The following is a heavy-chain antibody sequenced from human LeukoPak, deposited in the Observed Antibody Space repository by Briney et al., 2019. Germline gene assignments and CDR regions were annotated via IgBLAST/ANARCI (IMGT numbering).Heavy chain of an antibody. D-gene: IGHD3-9*01. CDR1: GFTFSSYG. J-gene: IGHJ4*02. Sequence: PGRSLRLSCAASGFTFSSYGMHWVRQAPGKGLEWVAVIWYDGSNKYYADCVKGRFTISRDNSKNTLYLQMNSLRAEDTAVYYCARGYDILTGYYNGYYFDYWGQGTLVTVSS. CDR3: ARGYDILTGYYNGYYFDY. V-gene: IGHV3-33*01. CDR2: IWYDGSNK.